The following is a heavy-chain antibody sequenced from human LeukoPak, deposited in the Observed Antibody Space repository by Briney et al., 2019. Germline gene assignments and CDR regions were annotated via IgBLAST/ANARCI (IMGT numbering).Heavy chain of an antibody. V-gene: IGHV3-74*01. CDR2: INSDGSST. J-gene: IGHJ4*02. D-gene: IGHD3-9*01. CDR3: ARSGGVLRYFDWLFPPGY. Sequence: TGGSLRLSCAASGFTFSSYWMHWVRQAPGKGLVLVSRINSDGSSTSYADSVKGRFTISRDNAKNPLYLQMNSLRAEDTAVYYCARSGGVLRYFDWLFPPGYWGQGTLVTVSS. CDR1: GFTFSSYW.